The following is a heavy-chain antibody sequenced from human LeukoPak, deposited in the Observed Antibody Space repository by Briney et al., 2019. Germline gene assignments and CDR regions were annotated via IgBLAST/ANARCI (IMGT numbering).Heavy chain of an antibody. CDR1: GGTFSSYA. J-gene: IGHJ6*02. D-gene: IGHD6-6*01. CDR2: IIPIFGTA. V-gene: IGHV1-69*13. CDR3: ATGASLSSDYYYYGMDV. Sequence: SVKVSCKASGGTFSSYAISWVRQAPGQGLEWMGGIIPIFGTANHAQKFQGRVTITADESTSTAYMELSSLRSEDTAVYYCATGASLSSDYYYYGMDVWGQGTTVTVSS.